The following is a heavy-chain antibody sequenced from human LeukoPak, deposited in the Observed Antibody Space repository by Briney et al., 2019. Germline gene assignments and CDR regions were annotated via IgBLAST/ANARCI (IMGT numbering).Heavy chain of an antibody. D-gene: IGHD2-2*01. CDR2: MNPNSGNT. CDR3: ARDIVVVPAGYYYMDV. Sequence: ASVKVSCKASGYTFTSYDINWVRQATGQGLEWMGWMNPNSGNTGYAQKFQGRVTMTRNTSISTAYMELSSLRSEDTAVYYCARDIVVVPAGYYYMDVWGKGTTVTVSS. CDR1: GYTFTSYD. J-gene: IGHJ6*03. V-gene: IGHV1-8*01.